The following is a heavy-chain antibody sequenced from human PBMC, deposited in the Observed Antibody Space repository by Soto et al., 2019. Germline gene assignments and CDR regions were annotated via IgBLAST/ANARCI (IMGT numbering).Heavy chain of an antibody. Sequence: GGSLRLSCTASDFAFSQYGMSWVRQAPGKGLEWVSSIRSFDYRTNYADSVKGRFTISRDNSKSTLSLQMNSLRAEDTAVYYCAKDVESGWYEAFDYWGPGTLVTVSS. J-gene: IGHJ4*02. CDR2: IRSFDYRT. V-gene: IGHV3-23*01. CDR1: DFAFSQYG. D-gene: IGHD6-19*01. CDR3: AKDVESGWYEAFDY.